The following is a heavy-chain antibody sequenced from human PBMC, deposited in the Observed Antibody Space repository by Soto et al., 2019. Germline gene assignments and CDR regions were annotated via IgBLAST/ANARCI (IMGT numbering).Heavy chain of an antibody. Sequence: GGSLRLSCAASGFGFSSYWMHWVRQAPGKGLVWVSRTNNDGSATTYADSVRGRFTSFRDNAKDTLFLQMTSLGVEDTAVYYCAREMATISLGAFDIWGEGTMVTVSS. CDR2: TNNDGSAT. CDR1: GFGFSSYW. CDR3: AREMATISLGAFDI. D-gene: IGHD5-12*01. V-gene: IGHV3-74*01. J-gene: IGHJ3*02.